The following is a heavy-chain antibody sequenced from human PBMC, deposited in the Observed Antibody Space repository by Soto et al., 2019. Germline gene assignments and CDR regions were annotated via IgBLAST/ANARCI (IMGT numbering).Heavy chain of an antibody. D-gene: IGHD3-10*01. J-gene: IGHJ4*02. CDR1: GDSVSYNSFA. CDR3: ARTLRGNGVKYFDD. CDR2: TYYRSKWQY. Sequence: QSQLQQSGPGLVKPSQTLSLSCAHSGDSVSYNSFAGNWVRQSPSRGLEWLGRTYYRSKWQYDYAPSVRSRIAINPDTSKNHFSLQLNSVRPEDAAVYYCARTLRGNGVKYFDDWGQGTLATVSS. V-gene: IGHV6-1*01.